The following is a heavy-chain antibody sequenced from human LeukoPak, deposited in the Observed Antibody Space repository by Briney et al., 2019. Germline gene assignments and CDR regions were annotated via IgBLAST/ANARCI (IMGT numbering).Heavy chain of an antibody. CDR2: IYPGDSDT. CDR3: ASGSGIGSATYPLDY. CDR1: GYSFTTYW. V-gene: IGHV5-51*01. J-gene: IGHJ4*02. Sequence: GESLKISCKGSGYSFTTYWIGWVRQMPGQGLEWMGIIYPGDSDTTYSPSFQGQVTISADKSISTAYLQWSSLKASDTAMYYCASGSGIGSATYPLDYWGQGTLVTVSS. D-gene: IGHD3-10*01.